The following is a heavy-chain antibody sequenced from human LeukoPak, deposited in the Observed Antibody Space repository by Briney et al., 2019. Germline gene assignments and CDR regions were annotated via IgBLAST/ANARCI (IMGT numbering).Heavy chain of an antibody. D-gene: IGHD1-7*01. J-gene: IGHJ4*02. CDR1: GGSISSYY. Sequence: PSETLSLTCTVSGGSISSYYWSWIRQPPGKGLEWIGYIYHSGSTYYNPSLKSRVTISVDRSKNQFSLKLSSVTAADTAVYYCARIPKLELPGYWGQGTLVTVSS. CDR3: ARIPKLELPGY. CDR2: IYHSGST. V-gene: IGHV4-59*12.